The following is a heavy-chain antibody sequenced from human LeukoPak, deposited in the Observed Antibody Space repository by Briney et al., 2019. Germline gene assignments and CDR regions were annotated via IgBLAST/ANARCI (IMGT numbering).Heavy chain of an antibody. CDR1: GFTFSSYA. CDR3: AKPSHNADSSGWYVRRAYYYYGMDV. CDR2: ISYDASNK. D-gene: IGHD6-19*01. Sequence: GGSLRLSCAASGFTFSSYAMHWVRQAPGKGLEWVAVISYDASNKYYADSVKGRFTISRDNSKNTLYLQMNSLRAEDTAVYYCAKPSHNADSSGWYVRRAYYYYGMDVWGQGTTVTVSS. J-gene: IGHJ6*02. V-gene: IGHV3-30-3*02.